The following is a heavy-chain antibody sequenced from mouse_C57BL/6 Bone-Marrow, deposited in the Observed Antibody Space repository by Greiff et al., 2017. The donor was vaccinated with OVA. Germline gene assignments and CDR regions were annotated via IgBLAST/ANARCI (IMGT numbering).Heavy chain of an antibody. V-gene: IGHV1-54*01. CDR2: INPGSGGT. CDR3: AYGRVAY. D-gene: IGHD1-1*01. J-gene: IGHJ3*01. Sequence: QVQLQQSGAELVRPGTSVKVSCKASGYAFTNYLIEWVKQRPGQGLEWIGVINPGSGGTNYNEKFKGKATLTADKSSSTAYMQLSSLTSEDSAVYFCAYGRVAYWGQGTLVTVSA. CDR1: GYAFTNYL.